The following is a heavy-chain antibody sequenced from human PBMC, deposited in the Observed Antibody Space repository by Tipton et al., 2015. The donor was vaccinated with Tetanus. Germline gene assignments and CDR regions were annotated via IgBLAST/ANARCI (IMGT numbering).Heavy chain of an antibody. D-gene: IGHD3-16*02. V-gene: IGHV3-11*01. CDR2: ISSSGSTI. Sequence: GSLRLSCAASGFTFSDYYMSWIRQAPGKGLEWVSYISSSGSTIYYADSVKGRFTISRDNAKNSLYLQMNSLRAEDTAVYYCAKAPSLGDAFDIWGQGTMVTVSS. CDR3: AKAPSLGDAFDI. CDR1: GFTFSDYY. J-gene: IGHJ3*02.